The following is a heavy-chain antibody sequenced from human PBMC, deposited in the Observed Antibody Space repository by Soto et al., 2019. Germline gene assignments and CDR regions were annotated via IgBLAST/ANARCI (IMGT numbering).Heavy chain of an antibody. CDR3: AGELGRYYDYIWGSYRYRGYFDY. CDR2: ISYDGSNK. Sequence: QVQLVESGGGVVQPGRSLRLSCAASGFTFSSYGMHWVRQAPGKGLEWVAVISYDGSNKYYADSVKGRFTISRDNSKNTLYLQMNILRAEDTAVYYCAGELGRYYDYIWGSYRYRGYFDYWGQGTLVTVSS. V-gene: IGHV3-30*03. D-gene: IGHD3-16*02. J-gene: IGHJ4*02. CDR1: GFTFSSYG.